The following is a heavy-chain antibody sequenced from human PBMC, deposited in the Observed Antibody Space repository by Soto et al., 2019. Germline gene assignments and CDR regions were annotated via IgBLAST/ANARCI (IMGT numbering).Heavy chain of an antibody. Sequence: SGPTQVNPTKPLTLTCPFSGFSLSTSGMCVSWIRQPPGKALEWLALIDWDDDKYYSTSLKTRLTISKDTSKNQVVLTMTNMDPVDTATYYCARTTSPAGWFDPWGQGTLVTVSS. CDR2: IDWDDDK. V-gene: IGHV2-70*01. CDR3: ARTTSPAGWFDP. J-gene: IGHJ5*02. CDR1: GFSLSTSGMC. D-gene: IGHD6-19*01.